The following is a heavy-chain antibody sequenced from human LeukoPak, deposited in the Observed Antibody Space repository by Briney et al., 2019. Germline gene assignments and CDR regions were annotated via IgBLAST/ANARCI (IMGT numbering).Heavy chain of an antibody. CDR1: GFTFSSYA. J-gene: IGHJ4*02. D-gene: IGHD6-13*01. Sequence: PGGSLRLSCAASGFTFSSYAMHWVRQAPGKGLEWVAVISYDGSNKYYADSVKGRFTISRDNSKNTLYLQMNSLRVEDTAVYYCAKDYGAGGSWDLLCDYWGQGTLVTVSS. V-gene: IGHV3-30-3*01. CDR3: AKDYGAGGSWDLLCDY. CDR2: ISYDGSNK.